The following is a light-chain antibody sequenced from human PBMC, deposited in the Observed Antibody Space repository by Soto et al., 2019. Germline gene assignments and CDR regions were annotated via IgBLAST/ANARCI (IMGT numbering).Light chain of an antibody. Sequence: RLMTRAPATLSEKTGETATLSCRASQSVSTKLAWYQQKPCQAPRLLINDASTRATGVPARFSGWGSGTEFTLTISSLQSEDFAVYYCQQYQNWHPITFGHGTPLEI. CDR2: DAS. CDR1: QSVSTK. J-gene: IGKJ5*01. CDR3: QQYQNWHPIT. V-gene: IGKV3D-15*01.